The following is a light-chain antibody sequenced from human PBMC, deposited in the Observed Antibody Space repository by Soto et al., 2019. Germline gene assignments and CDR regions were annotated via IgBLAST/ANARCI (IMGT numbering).Light chain of an antibody. V-gene: IGLV2-14*01. Sequence: QSALTQPASVSGSPGQSITISCTGTTSDVGGYNFVSWYQQSPGKAPKLIIYEVVNRPSGVSDRFSGSKSGNTASLTISGLQAEDEADYYCSSYTRSTTLLFGGGTKVTVL. CDR2: EVV. CDR3: SSYTRSTTLL. CDR1: TSDVGGYNF. J-gene: IGLJ3*02.